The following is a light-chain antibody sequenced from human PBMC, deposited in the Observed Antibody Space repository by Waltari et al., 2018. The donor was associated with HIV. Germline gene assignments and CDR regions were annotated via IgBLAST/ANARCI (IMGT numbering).Light chain of an antibody. V-gene: IGLV1-44*01. CDR3: ASWEDSLNGPV. CDR2: SNN. J-gene: IGLJ2*01. CDR1: SPNTGNHP. Sequence: QSVLTQPPSAPWTPGQRVTIPCSGTSPNTGNHPVDWYQQCPGTAPKPLIYSNNQRPSGVPDRISGSKSGTSASLAIGGLQSDDEADYYCASWEDSLNGPVFGGGTKLTVL.